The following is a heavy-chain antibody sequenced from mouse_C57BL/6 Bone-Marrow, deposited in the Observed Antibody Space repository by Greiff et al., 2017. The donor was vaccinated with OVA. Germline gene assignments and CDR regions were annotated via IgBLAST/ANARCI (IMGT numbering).Heavy chain of an antibody. CDR1: GFSLTSYA. CDR2: IWTGGGT. V-gene: IGHV2-9-1*01. J-gene: IGHJ1*03. CDR3: ARQDYYGSSWDFDV. D-gene: IGHD1-1*01. Sequence: VQLKESGPGLVAPSQSLSITCTVSGFSLTSYAISWVRQPPGKGLEWLGVIWTGGGTNYNSALISRLSIRKDNSKSQVFLKMNSLQTDDTARYYCARQDYYGSSWDFDVWGTGTTVTVSS.